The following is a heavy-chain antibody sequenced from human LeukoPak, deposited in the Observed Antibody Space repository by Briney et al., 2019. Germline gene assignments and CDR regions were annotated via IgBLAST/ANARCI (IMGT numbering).Heavy chain of an antibody. CDR2: IYTSGST. CDR1: GGSISSGSYY. J-gene: IGHJ6*03. V-gene: IGHV4-61*02. Sequence: SETLSLTCTGSGGSISSGSYYWSWIRQPAGKGLEWIGRIYTSGSTNYNPSLKSRVTISVDTSKNQFSLKLSSVTAADTAVYYCARESGYYYYMDVWGKGTTVTVSS. D-gene: IGHD1-26*01. CDR3: ARESGYYYYMDV.